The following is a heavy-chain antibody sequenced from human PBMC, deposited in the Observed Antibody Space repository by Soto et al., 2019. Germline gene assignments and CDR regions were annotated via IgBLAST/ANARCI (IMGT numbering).Heavy chain of an antibody. D-gene: IGHD2-15*01. V-gene: IGHV1-46*01. Sequence: QVQLVQSGAEVKKPGASVKVSCKASGYTFTSYYMHWVRQAPGQGLEWMGIIDPSGGVTSYAQKFQGRLTMTRYTSTSTVYMELSSLRSEDTAVYYCARDRVDCSGGNCWRSVEDTWGQGTLVTVSS. CDR3: ARDRVDCSGGNCWRSVEDT. J-gene: IGHJ5*02. CDR2: IDPSGGVT. CDR1: GYTFTSYY.